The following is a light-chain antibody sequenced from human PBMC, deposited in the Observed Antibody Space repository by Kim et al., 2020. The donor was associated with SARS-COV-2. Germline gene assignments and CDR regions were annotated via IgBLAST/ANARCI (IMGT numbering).Light chain of an antibody. V-gene: IGKV3-20*01. CDR3: QQYATSPLT. J-gene: IGKJ4*01. CDR1: QSVRSGF. Sequence: PGERATLSCRASQSVRSGFLAWYHQKPGQPPRLLIHTTSNRATGIPDRFSGSGSGTGFTLTVSRLEPEDFGVYFCQQYATSPLTFGGGTKLEI. CDR2: TTS.